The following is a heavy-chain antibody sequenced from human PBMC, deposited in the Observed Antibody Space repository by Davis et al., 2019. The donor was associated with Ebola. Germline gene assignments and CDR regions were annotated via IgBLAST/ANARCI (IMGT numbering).Heavy chain of an antibody. CDR1: GFTFSSYW. CDR2: IKSDGST. CDR3: ARDGIATFGKVKYYYGMDV. D-gene: IGHD6-13*01. Sequence: HTGGSLRLSCAASGFTFSSYWMHWVRQAPGKGLVWVSRIKSDGSTIYADSVKGRFTISRDNAKNTLYLQMNSLRVEDTAVYYCARDGIATFGKVKYYYGMDVWGKGTTVTVSS. V-gene: IGHV3-74*01. J-gene: IGHJ6*04.